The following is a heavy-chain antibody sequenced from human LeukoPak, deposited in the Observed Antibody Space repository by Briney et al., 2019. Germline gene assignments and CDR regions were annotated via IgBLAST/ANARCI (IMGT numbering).Heavy chain of an antibody. CDR2: VYFGGST. D-gene: IGHD2-21*02. CDR1: GGPIISSTYY. Sequence: SETLSLTCTVSGGPIISSTYYWGWIRQPPGKGLEWIGSVYFGGSTYYSPSLKSRVTISLDTSKNHFSLRLDSVTAADTAVYYCASQNCGGDCYLDYWGQGILVTVSP. CDR3: ASQNCGGDCYLDY. J-gene: IGHJ4*02. V-gene: IGHV4-39*02.